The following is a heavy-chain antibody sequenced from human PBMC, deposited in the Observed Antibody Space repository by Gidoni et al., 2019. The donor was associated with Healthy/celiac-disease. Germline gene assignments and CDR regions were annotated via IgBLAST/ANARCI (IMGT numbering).Heavy chain of an antibody. V-gene: IGHV4-39*01. CDR3: ARASSSSYYYFDY. CDR1: GGSISSSSYY. CDR2: IYYSGST. Sequence: QLQLQESGPGLVKPSETLSLTCTVSGGSISSSSYYWGWIRQPPGKGLEWIGSIYYSGSTYYNPSLKSRVTISVDTSKNQFSLKLSSVTAADTAVYYCARASSSSYYYFDYWGQGTLVTVSS. J-gene: IGHJ4*02. D-gene: IGHD6-13*01.